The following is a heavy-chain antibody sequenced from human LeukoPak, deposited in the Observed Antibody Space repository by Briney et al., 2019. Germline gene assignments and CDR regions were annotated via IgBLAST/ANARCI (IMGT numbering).Heavy chain of an antibody. J-gene: IGHJ4*02. CDR2: IYYSGST. D-gene: IGHD1-7*01. Sequence: SETLSVTCTVSGGSISSYYWSWIRQPPGKGLEWTGCIYYSGSTNYNPSLKSRVTISVDTSKNQFSLKLSSVTAADTAVYYCARSLELRSWGQGTLVTVSS. V-gene: IGHV4-59*01. CDR3: ARSLELRS. CDR1: GGSISSYY.